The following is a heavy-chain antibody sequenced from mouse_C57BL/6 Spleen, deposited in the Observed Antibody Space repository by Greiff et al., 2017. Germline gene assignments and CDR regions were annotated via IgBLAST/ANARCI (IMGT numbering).Heavy chain of an antibody. CDR2: IYPGDGDT. Sequence: QVQLQQSGPELVKPGASVKISCKASGYAFSSSWMNWVKQRPGKGLEWIGRIYPGDGDTNYNGKFKGKATLTADKSSSTAYMQLSSLTSEDSAVYFCARGGGYSPAWFAYWGQGTLVTVSA. V-gene: IGHV1-82*01. CDR3: ARGGGYSPAWFAY. D-gene: IGHD2-3*01. CDR1: GYAFSSSW. J-gene: IGHJ3*01.